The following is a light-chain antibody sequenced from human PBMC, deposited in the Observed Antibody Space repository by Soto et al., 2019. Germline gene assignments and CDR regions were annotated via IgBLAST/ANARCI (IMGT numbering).Light chain of an antibody. CDR2: TAS. CDR3: QQASSFPVT. J-gene: IGKJ4*01. Sequence: DIQLTQSPSSVSASVGDRINITCRASQGISSWLAWYQQKPGKAPSVLIYTASRLQSGVPSRFSGSGPGTDFTLSINNLQPADFATYYCQQASSFPVTFSGETTVDI. CDR1: QGISSW. V-gene: IGKV1-12*01.